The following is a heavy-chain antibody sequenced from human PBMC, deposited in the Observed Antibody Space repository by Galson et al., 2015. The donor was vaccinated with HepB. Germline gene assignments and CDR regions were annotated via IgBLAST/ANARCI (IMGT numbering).Heavy chain of an antibody. V-gene: IGHV4-34*01. CDR3: ARGQSGNGYDYGMDV. D-gene: IGHD6-25*01. J-gene: IGHJ6*02. Sequence: SETLSLTCAVYGGSFSGYYWTCIRQSPGKGLEWIGEINHSGNTNYSPSLKSRVSISVDTSKNQFSLRLSSVTAADTAVYYCARGQSGNGYDYGMDVWGQGTTVTVSS. CDR1: GGSFSGYY. CDR2: INHSGNT.